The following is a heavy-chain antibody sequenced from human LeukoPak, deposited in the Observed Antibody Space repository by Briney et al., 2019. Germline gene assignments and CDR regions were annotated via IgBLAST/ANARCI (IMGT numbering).Heavy chain of an antibody. Sequence: PGGSLRLSCAASGFTFEDYAMHWVRQAPGKGLEWVSGISWNSGSIGYADSVKGRFTISRDNAKNSLYLQMNSLRAEDTALYYCAKDIENKYSSSSYYYYGMDVWGQGTTVTVSS. CDR3: AKDIENKYSSSSYYYYGMDV. D-gene: IGHD6-6*01. CDR1: GFTFEDYA. CDR2: ISWNSGSI. J-gene: IGHJ6*02. V-gene: IGHV3-9*01.